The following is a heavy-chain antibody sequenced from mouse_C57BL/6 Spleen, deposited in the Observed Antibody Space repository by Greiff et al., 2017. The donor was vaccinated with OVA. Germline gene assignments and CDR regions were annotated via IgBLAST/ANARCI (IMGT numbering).Heavy chain of an antibody. V-gene: IGHV3-6*01. Sequence: EVHLVESGPGLVKPSQSLSLTCSVTGYSITSGYYWNWIRQFPGNKLEWMGYISYDGSNNYNPSLKNRISITRDTSKNQFFLKLNSVTTEDTATYYCARGWDPFAYWGQGTLVTVSA. CDR3: ARGWDPFAY. CDR1: GYSITSGYY. CDR2: ISYDGSN. D-gene: IGHD4-1*01. J-gene: IGHJ3*01.